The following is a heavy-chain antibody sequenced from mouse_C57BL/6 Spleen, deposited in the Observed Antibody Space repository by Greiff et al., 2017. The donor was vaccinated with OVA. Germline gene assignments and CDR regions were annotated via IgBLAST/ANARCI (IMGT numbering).Heavy chain of an antibody. J-gene: IGHJ2*01. CDR2: INPNNGGT. D-gene: IGHD3-1*01. CDR3: ARSGLYFDY. V-gene: IGHV1-26*01. CDR1: GYTFTDYY. Sequence: EVQLQQSGPELVKPGASVKISCKASGYTFTDYYMNWVKQSHGKSLEWIGDINPNNGGTSYNQKFKGKATLTVDKSSSTAYMELRSLTSEDSAVYYCARSGLYFDYWGQGTTLTVSS.